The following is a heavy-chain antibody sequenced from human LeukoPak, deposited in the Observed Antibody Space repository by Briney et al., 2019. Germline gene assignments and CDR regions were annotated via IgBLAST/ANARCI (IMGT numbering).Heavy chain of an antibody. CDR2: IYYSGST. CDR3: ARRVFPDYFDY. Sequence: SETLSLTCTVSGGSISSYYWSWIRQPPGKGLEWIGYIYYSGSTNYNPSLKSRVTISVDTSKNQFSLKLSSVTAADTAVYYCARRVFPDYFDYWGQGTLVTVSS. J-gene: IGHJ4*02. V-gene: IGHV4-59*01. D-gene: IGHD6-13*01. CDR1: GGSISSYY.